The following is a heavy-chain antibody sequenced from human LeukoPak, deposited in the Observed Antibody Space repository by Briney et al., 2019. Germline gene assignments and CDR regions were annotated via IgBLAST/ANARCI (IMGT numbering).Heavy chain of an antibody. Sequence: SVKVSCKASGGTFSSYAISWVRQAPGQGLGWMGGIIPIFGTANYAQKFQGRVTITADESTSTAYMELSSLRSEDTAVYYCAAYCSGGSCHGVFDYWGQGTLVTVSS. V-gene: IGHV1-69*01. CDR3: AAYCSGGSCHGVFDY. D-gene: IGHD2-15*01. CDR1: GGTFSSYA. J-gene: IGHJ4*02. CDR2: IIPIFGTA.